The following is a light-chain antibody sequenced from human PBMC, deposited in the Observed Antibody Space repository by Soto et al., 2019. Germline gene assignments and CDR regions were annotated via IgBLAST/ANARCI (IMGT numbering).Light chain of an antibody. V-gene: IGLV2-23*01. CDR1: SSDVGSYKF. CDR3: CSYAHSDTHDYV. J-gene: IGLJ1*01. CDR2: EGD. Sequence: QSVLTQPASVSGSPGQSITISCTGISSDVGSYKFVSWYQHHPGKAPKLMIFEGDKRPSGVSDRFSASKSGTTASLTISGLQPEDEADYYCCSYAHSDTHDYVXGTGTKVPVL.